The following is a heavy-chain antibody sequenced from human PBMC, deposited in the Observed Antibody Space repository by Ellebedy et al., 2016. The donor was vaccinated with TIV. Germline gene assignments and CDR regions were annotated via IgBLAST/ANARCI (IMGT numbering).Heavy chain of an antibody. CDR1: GFTFSTYP. CDR2: INHAGSET. V-gene: IGHV3-7*03. Sequence: GESLKISCAASGFTFSTYPMNWVRHAPGKGLESVANINHAGSETYYVDSVKGRFTISRDNAKNSLYLQMDSLSAEDTAVYFCARAPRGGTDYWGQGTLVTVSS. D-gene: IGHD3-10*01. J-gene: IGHJ4*02. CDR3: ARAPRGGTDY.